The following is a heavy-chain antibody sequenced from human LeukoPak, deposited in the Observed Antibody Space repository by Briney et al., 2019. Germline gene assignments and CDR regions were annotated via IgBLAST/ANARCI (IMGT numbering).Heavy chain of an antibody. J-gene: IGHJ4*02. CDR1: GFTFSSYA. CDR3: AKEPNYDFWSGPRYFDY. CDR2: ISGSGGST. D-gene: IGHD3-3*01. Sequence: PGGSLRLSCAASGFTFSSYAMSWVRQAPGEGLEWVSAISGSGGSTYYADSVKGRFTISRDNSKNTLYLQMNSLRAEDTAVYYCAKEPNYDFWSGPRYFDYWGQGTLVTVSS. V-gene: IGHV3-23*01.